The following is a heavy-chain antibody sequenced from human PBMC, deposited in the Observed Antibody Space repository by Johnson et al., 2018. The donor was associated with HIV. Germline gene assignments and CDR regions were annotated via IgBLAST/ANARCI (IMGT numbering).Heavy chain of an antibody. CDR1: GFTFSNFW. V-gene: IGHV3-7*01. J-gene: IGHJ3*02. CDR2: ITEDGSEI. Sequence: VQLVESGGGLVQPGGSLRLSCAASGFTFSNFWMTWVRQSPGKGLEWVANITEDGSEIFYVDSVKGRFTISRDNAKNSLYLQMNSLRAEDTAVYYCARGWDSSSSAFDIWGQGTMVTVSS. CDR3: ARGWDSSSSAFDI. D-gene: IGHD6-6*01.